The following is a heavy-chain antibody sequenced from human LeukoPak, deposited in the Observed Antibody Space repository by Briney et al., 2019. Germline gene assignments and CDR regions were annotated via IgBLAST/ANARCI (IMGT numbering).Heavy chain of an antibody. J-gene: IGHJ4*02. V-gene: IGHV3-23*01. CDR2: ISGSGGST. CDR1: GFTFSSYA. CDR3: AKDLAASSSWFDY. Sequence: GGSLRLSCAASGFTFSSYAMSWVRQAPGKGLEWVSTISGSGGSTYYADSVKGRFPISRDNSKNTLYLQMNSLRAEDTAVYYCAKDLAASSSWFDYWGQGTLVTVSS. D-gene: IGHD6-13*01.